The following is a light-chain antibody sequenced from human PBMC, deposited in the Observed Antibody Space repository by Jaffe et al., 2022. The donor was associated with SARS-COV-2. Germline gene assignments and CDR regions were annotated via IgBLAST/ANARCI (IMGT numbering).Light chain of an antibody. CDR1: ALSRQY. CDR3: SSRDSGDKNWI. J-gene: IGLJ2*01. Sequence: SYELSQAPSVSVSPGQTARITCSGDALSRQYSYWYQHKSGQAPELVIFEDNYRPPGISERFYATRSGTLATLKISGAQVEDEADYYCSSRDSGDKNWIFGAGTKLIVL. CDR2: EDN. V-gene: IGLV3-10*01.